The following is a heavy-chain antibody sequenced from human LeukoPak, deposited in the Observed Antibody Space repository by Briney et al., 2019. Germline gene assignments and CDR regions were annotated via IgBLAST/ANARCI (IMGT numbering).Heavy chain of an antibody. Sequence: SVTVSCTASGGTFSSYAISWVRQAPGQGLEWMGGIIPIFGTANYAQKFQGRVTITADESTSTAYMELSSLRSEDTAVYYCARGGMWELIDYWGQGTLVTVSS. CDR3: ARGGMWELIDY. J-gene: IGHJ4*02. CDR2: IIPIFGTA. V-gene: IGHV1-69*13. D-gene: IGHD1-26*01. CDR1: GGTFSSYA.